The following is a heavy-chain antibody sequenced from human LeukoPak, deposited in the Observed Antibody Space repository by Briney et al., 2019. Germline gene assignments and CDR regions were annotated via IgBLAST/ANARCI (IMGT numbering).Heavy chain of an antibody. CDR3: ASGYYGTRTLAFDY. J-gene: IGHJ4*02. D-gene: IGHD4-17*01. CDR1: GGSIGSYY. CDR2: IYYSGST. V-gene: IGHV4-59*01. Sequence: SETLSLTCTVSGGSIGSYYWSWIRQPPGKGLEWIGYIYYSGSTNHNPSLKSRVTISVDTSKNQFSLKLSSVTAADTAVYYCASGYYGTRTLAFDYWGQGTLVTVSS.